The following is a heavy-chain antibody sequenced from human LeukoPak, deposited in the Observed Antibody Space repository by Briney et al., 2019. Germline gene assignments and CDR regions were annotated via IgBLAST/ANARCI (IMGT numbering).Heavy chain of an antibody. D-gene: IGHD6-13*01. CDR2: ISGSGGST. V-gene: IGHV3-23*01. CDR3: AKDQAAAGTDASMDV. Sequence: GGSLRLSCAASGFTFSSYAMSWVRQAPGKGLEWVSAISGSGGSTYYADSVKGRFTISRDNSKNTLYLQMNSLREEDTAVYYCAKDQAAAGTDASMDVWGRGTTVIVSS. J-gene: IGHJ6*02. CDR1: GFTFSSYA.